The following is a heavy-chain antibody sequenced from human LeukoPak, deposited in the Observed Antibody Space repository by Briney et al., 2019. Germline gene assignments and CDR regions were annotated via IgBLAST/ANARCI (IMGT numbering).Heavy chain of an antibody. D-gene: IGHD2-2*01. Sequence: GGSLRLSCTASGFTFSSYALNWVRQAPGKGLEWVSAISGRGDRSYYTDSVKGRFTISRDNSKNTLFLQMNSLRVEDTALYYCAKGGAVVPPGNYLDSWGQGTWSPSPQ. CDR1: GFTFSSYA. V-gene: IGHV3-23*01. CDR3: AKGGAVVPPGNYLDS. CDR2: ISGRGDRS. J-gene: IGHJ4*02.